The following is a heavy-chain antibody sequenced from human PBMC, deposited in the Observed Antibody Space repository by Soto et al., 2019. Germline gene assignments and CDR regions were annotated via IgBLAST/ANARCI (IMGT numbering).Heavy chain of an antibody. V-gene: IGHV3-48*03. CDR2: ISSSGSTI. J-gene: IGHJ3*02. CDR1: GFTFSSYE. Sequence: PGGSLRLSCAASGFTFSSYEMNWVRQAPGKGLEWVSYISSSGSTIYYADSVKGRFTISRDNAKNSLYLQMNSLRAEDTAVYYCARDQEKWYYYDSSGSGAFDIWGQGTMVTVSS. CDR3: ARDQEKWYYYDSSGSGAFDI. D-gene: IGHD3-22*01.